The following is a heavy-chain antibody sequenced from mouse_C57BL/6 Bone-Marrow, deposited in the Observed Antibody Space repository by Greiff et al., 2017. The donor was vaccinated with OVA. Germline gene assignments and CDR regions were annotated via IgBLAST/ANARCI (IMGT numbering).Heavy chain of an antibody. V-gene: IGHV1-59*01. CDR2: IAPSDSYI. Sequence: QVQLKQPGAELVRPGTSVKLSCKASGYTFTNYWMHWVKQRPGQGLEWIGVIAPSDSYINYNQKFKGRATLTVDTSSSTAYMHLSSLTSEDSAVYYCAHYGSRLYLHYWGQGTSHSLL. CDR3: AHYGSRLYLHY. D-gene: IGHD1-1*01. J-gene: IGHJ2*01. CDR1: GYTFTNYW.